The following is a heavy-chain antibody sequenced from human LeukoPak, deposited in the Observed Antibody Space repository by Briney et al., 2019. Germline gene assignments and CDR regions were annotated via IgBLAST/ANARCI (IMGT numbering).Heavy chain of an antibody. CDR2: ISSSGST. CDR3: ARGSSSLSWFDP. Sequence: SETLSLTCTVSGGSISTYYWSWIRQPAGMGLEWIGHISSSGSTNYNPSLKSRVTVSVDTSKHQFSLKLSSVTAADTAVYYCARGSSSLSWFDPWGQGTLVTVSS. J-gene: IGHJ5*02. CDR1: GGSISTYY. V-gene: IGHV4-4*07. D-gene: IGHD6-6*01.